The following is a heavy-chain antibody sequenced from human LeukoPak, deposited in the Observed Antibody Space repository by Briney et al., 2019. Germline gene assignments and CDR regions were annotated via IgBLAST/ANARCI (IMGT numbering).Heavy chain of an antibody. CDR1: GFTFSSYA. CDR3: AKGKDYSNYVAAFDY. J-gene: IGHJ4*02. Sequence: GGSLRLSCGASGFTFSSYAMNWVRQAPGKGLEWVSGISGSGGSTYYADSVKGRFTISRDNSKNTLYLQMNSLRAEDTAVYYCAKGKDYSNYVAAFDYWGQRTLVTISS. D-gene: IGHD4-11*01. CDR2: ISGSGGST. V-gene: IGHV3-23*01.